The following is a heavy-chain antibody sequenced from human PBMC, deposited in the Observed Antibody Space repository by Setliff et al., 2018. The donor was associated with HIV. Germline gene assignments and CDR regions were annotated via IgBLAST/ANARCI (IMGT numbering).Heavy chain of an antibody. CDR3: ARDGGYSYGLFDD. Sequence: PSETLSLTCTVSGGSISSYYWSWIRQPPGKGLEWIGYIYYSGSTNYNPSLKSRVTISVDTSKNQFSLQLNSVTAADTAVYYCARDGGYSYGLFDDWGQGTLVTVSS. D-gene: IGHD5-18*01. V-gene: IGHV4-59*01. CDR1: GGSISSYY. J-gene: IGHJ4*02. CDR2: IYYSGST.